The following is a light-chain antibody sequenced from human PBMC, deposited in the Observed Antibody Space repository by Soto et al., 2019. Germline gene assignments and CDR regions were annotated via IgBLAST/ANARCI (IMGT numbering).Light chain of an antibody. CDR3: EQYVASPYP. CDR1: QSINSRS. CDR2: DAS. J-gene: IGKJ2*01. V-gene: IGKV3-20*01. Sequence: VLTQSPGSLSLSPGERATLSCWASQSINSRSLACYQQKPGQAPRLLIYDASSRATGIPDRFSASGSGTDLTLTISSQEPEDFAVYYCEQYVASPYPFGQGTKV.